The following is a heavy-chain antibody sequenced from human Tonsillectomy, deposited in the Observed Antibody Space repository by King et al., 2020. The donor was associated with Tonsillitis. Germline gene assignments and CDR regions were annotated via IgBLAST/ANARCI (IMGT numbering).Heavy chain of an antibody. Sequence: VQLVESGGGVVQPGTSLRLSCAASGITFSNYGMHWVRQAPGKGLEWVAVISYDESNKDYADSVKGRFTISRDNSKNTLYLQMDSLRVEDTAVYYCASRGGRCDYSSSNWFDPWGQGTLVTVTS. D-gene: IGHD4-11*01. CDR3: ASRGGRCDYSSSNWFDP. CDR1: GITFSNYG. CDR2: ISYDESNK. J-gene: IGHJ5*02. V-gene: IGHV3-30*03.